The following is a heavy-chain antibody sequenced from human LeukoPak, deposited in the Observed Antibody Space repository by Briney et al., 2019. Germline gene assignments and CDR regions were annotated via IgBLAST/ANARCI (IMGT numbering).Heavy chain of an antibody. D-gene: IGHD3-3*01. CDR2: ISSSSSTI. CDR1: GFPFSSYA. CDR3: AREGGYYDFWSGYQEHYYYMDV. J-gene: IGHJ6*03. V-gene: IGHV3-48*01. Sequence: PGGSLRLSCAASGFPFSSYAMSWVRQAPGKGLEWVSYISSSSSTIYYADSVKGRFTISRDNAKNSLYLQMNSLRAEDTAVYYCAREGGYYDFWSGYQEHYYYMDVWGKGTTVTVSS.